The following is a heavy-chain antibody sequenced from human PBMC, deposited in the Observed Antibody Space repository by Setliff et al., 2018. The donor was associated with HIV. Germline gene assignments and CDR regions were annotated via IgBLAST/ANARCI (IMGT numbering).Heavy chain of an antibody. V-gene: IGHV4-39*01. J-gene: IGHJ5*02. CDR2: IYYSGST. CDR3: AGWSSWRKYNWFDP. D-gene: IGHD6-13*01. Sequence: PSETLSLTCAVSGGSISSSSYYWGWIRQPPGKGLEWIGSIYYSGSTYYNPSLKSRVTISVDTSKNQFSLKLSSVTAADTAVYYCAGWSSWRKYNWFDPWGQGTLVTVSS. CDR1: GGSISSSSYY.